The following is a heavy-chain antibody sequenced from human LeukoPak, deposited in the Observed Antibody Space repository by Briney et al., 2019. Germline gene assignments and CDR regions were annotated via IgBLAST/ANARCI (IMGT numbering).Heavy chain of an antibody. CDR2: IYPGDSDT. CDR1: GYSFTSYW. CDR3: ASSGFYCSSTSCNPAPSDAFDI. D-gene: IGHD2-2*01. J-gene: IGHJ3*02. Sequence: GEPLQISCQGSGYSFTSYWIGWVRQMPGKGLEWMGIIYPGDSDTRYSPSFQGQVTISADKSISTAYLQWSSLKASDTAMYYCASSGFYCSSTSCNPAPSDAFDIWGQGTMVTVSS. V-gene: IGHV5-51*01.